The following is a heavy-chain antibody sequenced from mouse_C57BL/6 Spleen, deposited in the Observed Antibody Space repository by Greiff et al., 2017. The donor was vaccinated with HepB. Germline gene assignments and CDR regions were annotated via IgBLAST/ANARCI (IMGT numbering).Heavy chain of an antibody. Sequence: VQLQQSGAELVRPGASVKLSCKASGYTFTDYYINWVKQRPGQGLEWIARIYPGSGNTYYNEKFKGKATLTAEKSSSTAYMQLSSLTSEDSAVYFCAREGNYEVYAMDYWGQGTSVTVSS. CDR3: AREGNYEVYAMDY. V-gene: IGHV1-76*01. J-gene: IGHJ4*01. CDR2: IYPGSGNT. CDR1: GYTFTDYY. D-gene: IGHD2-1*01.